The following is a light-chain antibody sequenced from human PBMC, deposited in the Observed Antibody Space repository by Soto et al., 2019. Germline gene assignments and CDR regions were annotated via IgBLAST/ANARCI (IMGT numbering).Light chain of an antibody. CDR3: QQFNSYPIT. J-gene: IGKJ5*01. Sequence: DVQMTRSPWSLSASVGDRVSVTCRASQSISTFLNWYQQKPGKAPKLLIYAASTLQSGVPSRFSGSGSGTEFTLTISSLQPEDFATYYCQQFNSYPITFGQGTRLEI. CDR1: QSISTF. V-gene: IGKV1-9*01. CDR2: AAS.